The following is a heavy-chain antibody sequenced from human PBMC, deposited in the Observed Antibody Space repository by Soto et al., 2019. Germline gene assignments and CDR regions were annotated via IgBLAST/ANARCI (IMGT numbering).Heavy chain of an antibody. CDR1: GLTFSDYY. Sequence: GGSLKLAGAPSGLTFSDYYIGWIRQAPGKGLEWISYISISGTTIYYSGSVKGRFTISRDNAKNSLYLQMNSLRTEDTAVYYCAKDLRPRENYLDWFDTWGQGTLVTVSS. CDR2: ISISGTTI. D-gene: IGHD1-7*01. CDR3: AKDLRPRENYLDWFDT. V-gene: IGHV3-11*01. J-gene: IGHJ5*02.